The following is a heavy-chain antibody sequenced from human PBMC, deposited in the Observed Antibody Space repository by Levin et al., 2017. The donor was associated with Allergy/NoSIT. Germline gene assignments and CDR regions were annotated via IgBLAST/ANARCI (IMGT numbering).Heavy chain of an antibody. CDR1: GFTFSTYW. V-gene: IGHV3-74*01. Sequence: LSLTCAASGFTFSTYWMHWVRQAPGKGLVWVSRINIDGSSTAYADSVKGRFTISRDNNKNTLYLQVNSLRAEDTALYYCVRESPSVFDIWGQGTTVTVSS. CDR2: INIDGSST. D-gene: IGHD5/OR15-5a*01. J-gene: IGHJ3*02. CDR3: VRESPSVFDI.